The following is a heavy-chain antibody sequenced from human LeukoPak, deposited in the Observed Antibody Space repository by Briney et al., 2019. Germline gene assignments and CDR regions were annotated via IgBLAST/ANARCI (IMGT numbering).Heavy chain of an antibody. J-gene: IGHJ4*02. V-gene: IGHV3-30*02. Sequence: PGGSLRLSCAASGFTFSSYGMRWVRQAPGKGLEWVAFIRYDGSNKYYADSVKGRFTISRDNSKNTLYLQMNSLRAEDTAVYYCASTYYYGSGSYYNPPEYRGQGTLVTVSS. CDR1: GFTFSSYG. CDR2: IRYDGSNK. D-gene: IGHD3-10*01. CDR3: ASTYYYGSGSYYNPPEY.